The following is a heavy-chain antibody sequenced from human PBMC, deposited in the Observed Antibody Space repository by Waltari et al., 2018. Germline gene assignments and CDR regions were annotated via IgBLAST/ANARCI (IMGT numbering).Heavy chain of an antibody. D-gene: IGHD3-9*01. CDR2: INPDGRET. J-gene: IGHJ4*02. V-gene: IGHV3-74*01. CDR3: VRGSNDWIGLDY. Sequence: EVQLVESGGGLVQPGGSLRLSCAPSGFPFSNYWMHWVRQAPGKGLLCDSRINPDGRETNYADSVKGRFTISRDNAKNTLYLQMNSLRGEDTAVYYCVRGSNDWIGLDYWGQGALVTVSS. CDR1: GFPFSNYW.